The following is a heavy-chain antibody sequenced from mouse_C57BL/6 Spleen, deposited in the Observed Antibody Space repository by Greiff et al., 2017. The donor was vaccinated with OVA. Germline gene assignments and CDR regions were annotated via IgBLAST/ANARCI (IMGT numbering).Heavy chain of an antibody. D-gene: IGHD1-1*01. Sequence: QVQLQQPGTELVKPGASVKLSCKASGYTFTSYWMHWVKQRPGQGLEWIGNINPTNGGTNYNEKFKSKATLTVDKSSSTAYMQLSSLTSEDSAVYYCARPHYYGSSSYYFDYWGQGTTLTVSS. V-gene: IGHV1-53*01. CDR1: GYTFTSYW. CDR2: INPTNGGT. J-gene: IGHJ2*01. CDR3: ARPHYYGSSSYYFDY.